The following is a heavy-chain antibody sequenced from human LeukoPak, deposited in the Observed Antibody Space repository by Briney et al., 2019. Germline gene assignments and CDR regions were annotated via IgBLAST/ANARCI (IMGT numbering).Heavy chain of an antibody. CDR2: IYSGGST. J-gene: IGHJ4*02. Sequence: GGSLRLSCAASGFTVSSNCMNWVRQAPGKGLEWVSVIYSGGSTSYADSVKGRFTISRDNSKNTLYLQMNSLRAEDTAVYYCARRGMSSWYLDYWGQGTLVTVSS. CDR3: ARRGMSSWYLDY. V-gene: IGHV3-66*01. D-gene: IGHD6-13*01. CDR1: GFTVSSNC.